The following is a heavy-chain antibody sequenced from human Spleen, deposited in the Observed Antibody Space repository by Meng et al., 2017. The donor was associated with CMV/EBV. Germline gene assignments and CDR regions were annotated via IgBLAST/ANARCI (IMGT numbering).Heavy chain of an antibody. CDR2: ISSSSSYI. V-gene: IGHV3-21*01. J-gene: IGHJ4*02. Sequence: EVQLVESGGXXXXXGXSLXLSCAASGFTFSSYSMNWVRQAPGKGLEWVSSISSSSSYIYYADSVKGRFTISRDNAKNSLYLQMNSLRAEDTAVYYCAVGRFGEFCPFDYWGQGTLVTVSS. CDR3: AVGRFGEFCPFDY. D-gene: IGHD3-10*01. CDR1: GFTFSSYS.